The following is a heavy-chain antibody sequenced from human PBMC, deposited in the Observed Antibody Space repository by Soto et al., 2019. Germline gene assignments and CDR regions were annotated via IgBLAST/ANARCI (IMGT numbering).Heavy chain of an antibody. Sequence: GGSLRLSCAASGFTFSSYWMHWVRQAPGKGLEWVSAISGSGGSTYYADSVKGRFTISRDNSKNTLYLQMNSLRAEDTAVYYCAKGTIGGYYYYYYGMDVWGQGTTVTVSS. V-gene: IGHV3-23*01. CDR1: GFTFSSYW. CDR2: ISGSGGST. CDR3: AKGTIGGYYYYYYGMDV. D-gene: IGHD3-16*01. J-gene: IGHJ6*02.